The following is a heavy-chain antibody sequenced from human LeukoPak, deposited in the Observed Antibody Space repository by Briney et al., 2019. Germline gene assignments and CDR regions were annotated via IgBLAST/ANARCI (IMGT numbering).Heavy chain of an antibody. V-gene: IGHV3-33*01. J-gene: IGHJ4*02. CDR2: IWYDGSNK. D-gene: IGHD5-12*01. CDR1: GFTFSSYG. Sequence: GRSLRLSCVASGFTFSSYGMHWVRQAPGKGLEWVAVIWYDGSNKYYADSVKGRFTISRDNSKNTLYLQMNSLRAEDTAVYYCATGGYDYYLVYWGQGTLVTVSS. CDR3: ATGGYDYYLVY.